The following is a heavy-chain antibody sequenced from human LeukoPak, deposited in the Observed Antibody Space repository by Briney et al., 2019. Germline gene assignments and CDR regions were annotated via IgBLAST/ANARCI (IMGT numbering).Heavy chain of an antibody. D-gene: IGHD3-22*01. CDR3: ARGIPGYFGTSGYYYEY. J-gene: IGHJ4*02. Sequence: PGGSLRLSCAASGFTFDDYGMSWVRQAPGKGLEWVSGINWNGGSTGYADSVKGRFTISRDNAKNSLYLQMNSLRAEDTAVYYCARGIPGYFGTSGYYYEYWGQGTLVTVSS. CDR2: INWNGGST. CDR1: GFTFDDYG. V-gene: IGHV3-20*04.